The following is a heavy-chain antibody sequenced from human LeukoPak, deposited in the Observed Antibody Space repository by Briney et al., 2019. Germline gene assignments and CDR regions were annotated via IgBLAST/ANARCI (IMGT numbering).Heavy chain of an antibody. Sequence: ASVKVSCKASGGTFSSFAISWVRQAPGQGLEWMGRIIPIYGITNYAQKFQGRVTITTDESTSTAYMDLGSLRSEDTAVYFCASPTYYDFWSGYHQFDNWGQGTLVTVSS. CDR1: GGTFSSFA. J-gene: IGHJ4*02. D-gene: IGHD3-3*01. V-gene: IGHV1-69*05. CDR3: ASPTYYDFWSGYHQFDN. CDR2: IIPIYGIT.